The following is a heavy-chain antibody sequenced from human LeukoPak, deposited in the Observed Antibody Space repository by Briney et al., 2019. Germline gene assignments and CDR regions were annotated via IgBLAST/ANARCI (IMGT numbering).Heavy chain of an antibody. V-gene: IGHV3-48*04. CDR1: GFTFSSYA. CDR2: ISSSSSMI. D-gene: IGHD1-26*01. CDR3: ASNMYSENYYLYPF. J-gene: IGHJ4*02. Sequence: GGSLRLSCAASGFTFSSYAMSWVRQAPGKGLEWLSYISSSSSMIYYADSVKGRFTISRDNAKNSLYLQMNSLRAEDTAVYYCASNMYSENYYLYPFWGQGTLVTVSS.